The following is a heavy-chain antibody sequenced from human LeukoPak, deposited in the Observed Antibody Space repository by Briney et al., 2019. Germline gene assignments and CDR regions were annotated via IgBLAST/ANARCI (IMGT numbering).Heavy chain of an antibody. CDR1: EYSFTTFH. V-gene: IGHV1-8*03. J-gene: IGHJ3*02. CDR2: VNPDTGNT. CDR3: ARRGLVAGIYDLVYGFDI. Sequence: ASVKVSCKAAEYSFTTFHINWVRQAPGQGPEWMGWVNPDTGNTGFAQKFQGRVTITQNSSVTTVYMELSSLTSEDTAVYYCARRGLVAGIYDLVYGFDIWGQGTMVTVSS. D-gene: IGHD3/OR15-3a*01.